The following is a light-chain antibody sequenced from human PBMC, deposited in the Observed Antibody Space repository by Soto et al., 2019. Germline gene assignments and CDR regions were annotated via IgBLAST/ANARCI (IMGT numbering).Light chain of an antibody. J-gene: IGKJ1*01. CDR3: QQYGSSPRT. V-gene: IGKV3-20*01. CDR2: GAS. CDR1: QIVSNNY. Sequence: IVLTQSPGTLSLSQRERATLSCKASQIVSNNYLAWYQQRPGQAPRLLIYGASSRATAIPDRFSGSGSGTDFTLTISRLEPEDFAIYYCQQYGSSPRTFGQGTEVDIK.